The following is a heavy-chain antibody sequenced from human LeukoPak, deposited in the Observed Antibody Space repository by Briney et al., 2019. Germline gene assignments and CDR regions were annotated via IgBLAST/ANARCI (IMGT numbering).Heavy chain of an antibody. CDR2: ISSSSSYI. CDR3: AREDLGYCSSTSCSFDP. Sequence: PGGSLRLSCAASGFTFSSYSMNWVRQAPGKGLEWVSSISSSSSYIYYADSVKGRFTISRDNAKNSLYLQMNSLRAEDTAVYYCAREDLGYCSSTSCSFDPWGQGTLVTASS. V-gene: IGHV3-21*01. CDR1: GFTFSSYS. D-gene: IGHD2-2*01. J-gene: IGHJ5*02.